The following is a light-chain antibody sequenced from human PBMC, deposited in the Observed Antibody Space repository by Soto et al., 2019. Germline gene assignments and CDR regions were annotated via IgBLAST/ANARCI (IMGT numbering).Light chain of an antibody. Sequence: DIQMTQSPSSLSASVGDRVTITCQAGHHINNYLNWFQQKPGKPPKLLIYDASKLQTGVPSRFGGSGSGTDFTFTISSLQPEDIATYYCQQYDALPFTFGPGTKVNIK. CDR1: HHINNY. J-gene: IGKJ3*01. CDR2: DAS. V-gene: IGKV1-33*01. CDR3: QQYDALPFT.